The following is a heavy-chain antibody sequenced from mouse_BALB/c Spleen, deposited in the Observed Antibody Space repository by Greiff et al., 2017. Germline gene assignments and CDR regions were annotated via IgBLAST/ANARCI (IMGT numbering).Heavy chain of an antibody. J-gene: IGHJ4*01. V-gene: IGHV5-17*02. D-gene: IGHD2-4*01. CDR3: ARVMITAPVNAMDY. CDR1: GFTFSSFG. CDR2: ISSGSSTI. Sequence: EVQLQESGGGLVQPGGSRKLSCAASGFTFSSFGMHWVRQAPEKGLEWVAYISSGSSTIYYADTVKGRFTISRDNPKNTLFLQMTSLRSEDTAMYYCARVMITAPVNAMDYWGQGTSVTVSS.